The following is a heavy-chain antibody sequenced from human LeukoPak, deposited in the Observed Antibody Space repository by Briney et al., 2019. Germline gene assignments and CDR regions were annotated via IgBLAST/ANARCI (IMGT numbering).Heavy chain of an antibody. V-gene: IGHV3-74*01. Sequence: GGSLRLSCAAYGFTFSNYWMHWVRQAPGKGLVWVSRIKSDGKTNYADSVKGRFTISRDNAKNTVSLQMNSLTAEYTGVYYCARAPSEIGGYYPEYFRHWGQGTLVTVSS. D-gene: IGHD3-22*01. CDR3: ARAPSEIGGYYPEYFRH. CDR1: GFTFSNYW. CDR2: IKSDGKT. J-gene: IGHJ1*01.